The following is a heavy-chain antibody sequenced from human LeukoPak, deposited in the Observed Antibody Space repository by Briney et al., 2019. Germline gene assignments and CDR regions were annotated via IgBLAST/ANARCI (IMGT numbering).Heavy chain of an antibody. V-gene: IGHV4-59*01. J-gene: IGHJ6*03. CDR2: VYYSGST. Sequence: SETLSLTCTVSSGSISSYYWSWIRQPPGKGLEWIGYVYYSGSTNYNPSLKSRVTISVDTSKNQFSLKLSSVTAADTAVYYCAIGGVGATTTLFYYYYMDVWGKGTTVTISS. D-gene: IGHD1-26*01. CDR1: SGSISSYY. CDR3: AIGGVGATTTLFYYYYMDV.